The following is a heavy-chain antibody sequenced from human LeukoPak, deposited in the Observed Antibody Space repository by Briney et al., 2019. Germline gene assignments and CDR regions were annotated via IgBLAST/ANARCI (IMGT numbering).Heavy chain of an antibody. D-gene: IGHD3-10*01. CDR3: AKTMVRGVLFDY. CDR2: INPSGGST. Sequence: ASVKVSCKASGYTFTSYYMHWVRQAPGQGLEWMGIINPSGGSTSYAQKFQGRVTMTRDTSTSTVYMELSSLRSEDTAVYYCAKTMVRGVLFDYWGQGTLVTVSS. CDR1: GYTFTSYY. J-gene: IGHJ4*02. V-gene: IGHV1-46*01.